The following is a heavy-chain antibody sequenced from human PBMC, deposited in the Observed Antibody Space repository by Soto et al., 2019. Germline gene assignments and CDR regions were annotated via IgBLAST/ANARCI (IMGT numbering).Heavy chain of an antibody. CDR1: GYTFTGYY. Sequence: ASVKVSCKASGYTFTGYYMHWVRQAPGQGLEWMGWINPNSGGTNYAQKFQGWVTMTRDTSISTAYMELSRLRSDDTAVYYCARSGIIAARLYYYYMAVWGKGTTVTVSS. CDR2: INPNSGGT. J-gene: IGHJ6*03. D-gene: IGHD6-6*01. CDR3: ARSGIIAARLYYYYMAV. V-gene: IGHV1-2*04.